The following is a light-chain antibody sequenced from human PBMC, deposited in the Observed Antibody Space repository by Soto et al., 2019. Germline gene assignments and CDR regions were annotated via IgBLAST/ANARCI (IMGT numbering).Light chain of an antibody. CDR3: SSYTSSSFYV. CDR1: SSDVGGYNY. CDR2: DVS. J-gene: IGLJ1*01. V-gene: IGLV2-14*01. Sequence: QSVLTQPASVSGSPGQSITISCTGTSSDVGGYNYVSWYQQHPGKAPKLMIYDVSNRPSGVPNRFSGSKSGNTAALTISGLQAEAEADYYCSSYTSSSFYVFGTGTKLTVL.